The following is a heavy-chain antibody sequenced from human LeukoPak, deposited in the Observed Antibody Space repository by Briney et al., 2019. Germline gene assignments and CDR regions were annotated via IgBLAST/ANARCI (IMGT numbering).Heavy chain of an antibody. CDR3: AISSIPSGSYYVALDY. D-gene: IGHD1-26*01. CDR1: VFTFISYA. Sequence: GGSLRLSSAASVFTFISYAMSWVRQAPGKGLEWVSAISGSGGSTYYADSVKGRFTIPRDNSKNTLYLQMNSLRAEDTAVYYCAISSIPSGSYYVALDYWGQGTLVTVSS. J-gene: IGHJ4*02. CDR2: ISGSGGST. V-gene: IGHV3-23*01.